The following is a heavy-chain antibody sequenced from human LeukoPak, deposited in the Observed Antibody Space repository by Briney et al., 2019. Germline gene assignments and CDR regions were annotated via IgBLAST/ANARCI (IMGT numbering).Heavy chain of an antibody. D-gene: IGHD6-13*01. V-gene: IGHV4-34*01. Sequence: SETLFLTCAVYGGSFSGYYWSWIRQPPGKGLEWIGEINHSGSTNYNPSLKSRVTISVDTSKNQFSLKLSSVTAADTAVYYCARPSSSWYSPFDYWGQGTLVTVSS. J-gene: IGHJ4*02. CDR1: GGSFSGYY. CDR3: ARPSSSWYSPFDY. CDR2: INHSGST.